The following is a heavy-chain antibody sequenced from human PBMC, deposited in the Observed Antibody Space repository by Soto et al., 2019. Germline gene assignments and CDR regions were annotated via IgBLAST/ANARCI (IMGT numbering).Heavy chain of an antibody. CDR3: AKDLTGFSGYGSSWFDY. D-gene: IGHD5-12*01. CDR1: GFTFSSYA. CDR2: ISGSGGST. J-gene: IGHJ4*02. Sequence: GGSLRLSCAASGFTFSSYAMSWVRQAPGKGLEWVSAISGSGGSTYYADSVKGRFTISRDNSKNTLYLQMNSLRAEDTAVYYCAKDLTGFSGYGSSWFDYWGQGTLVTVSS. V-gene: IGHV3-23*01.